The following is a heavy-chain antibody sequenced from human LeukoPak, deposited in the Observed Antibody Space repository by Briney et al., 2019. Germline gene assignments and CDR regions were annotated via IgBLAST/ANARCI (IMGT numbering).Heavy chain of an antibody. CDR2: IYNSGST. V-gene: IGHV4-31*03. D-gene: IGHD2-8*01. J-gene: IGHJ4*02. CDR3: ARGYCTNGVCSSDYFDY. Sequence: PSETLSLTCTVSGGSIRRSTYYWGWIRQPPGKGLEWIGYIYNSGSTYYNPSLKSRSTISVDTSKNQFSLKLSSVTAADTAVYYCARGYCTNGVCSSDYFDYWGQGTLVTVSS. CDR1: GGSIRRSTYY.